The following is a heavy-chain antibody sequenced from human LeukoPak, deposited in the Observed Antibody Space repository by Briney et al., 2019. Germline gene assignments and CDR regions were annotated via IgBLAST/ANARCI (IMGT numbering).Heavy chain of an antibody. CDR2: ISGSSRST. Sequence: QAGGSLRLSCAASGFTFHNNGMSWVRQAPGKGLEWVSAISGSSRSTYHAESVKGRFTISRDNSKNTLFLQMNSLRAEDTAVYYCARGETGTTFGIDYWGQGTLVTVSS. J-gene: IGHJ4*02. CDR3: ARGETGTTFGIDY. CDR1: GFTFHNNG. V-gene: IGHV3-23*01. D-gene: IGHD1-1*01.